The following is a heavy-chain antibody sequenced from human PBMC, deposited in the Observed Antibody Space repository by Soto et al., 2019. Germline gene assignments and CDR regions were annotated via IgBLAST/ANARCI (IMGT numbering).Heavy chain of an antibody. CDR2: IYHGST. V-gene: IGHV4-30-2*01. J-gene: IGHJ4*02. D-gene: IGHD6-19*01. CDR1: GGSISSGGYS. CDR3: ARAGGLGAVAVDY. Sequence: QLQLQESGSGLVKPSQTLSLTCAVSGGSISSGGYSWSWIRQPPGKGLEWIGYIYHGSTYYNPSRKSRVTIAVDRSNTHFSLKLSSVAAACTAVYYCARAGGLGAVAVDYWGQGNLGTVSS.